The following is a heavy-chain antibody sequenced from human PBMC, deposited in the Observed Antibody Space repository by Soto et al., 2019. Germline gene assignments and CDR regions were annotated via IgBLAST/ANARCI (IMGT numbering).Heavy chain of an antibody. CDR2: VKSNSGVT. D-gene: IGHD1-1*01. CDR3: AREDYNWNDYYYYGMDV. V-gene: IGHV1-2*02. Sequence: QVQLVQSGAEVRKPGASVQVSCKASKYSIIDYYIHWVRQAPGQGLEWMGWVKSNSGVTKYARKLQGRVTMTRDASISTAYMELSRLTSDDTAVYYCAREDYNWNDYYYYGMDVWGQGTTVIVSS. CDR1: KYSIIDYY. J-gene: IGHJ6*02.